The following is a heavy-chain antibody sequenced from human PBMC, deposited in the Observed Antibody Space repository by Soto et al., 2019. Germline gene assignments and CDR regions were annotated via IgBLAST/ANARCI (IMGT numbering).Heavy chain of an antibody. J-gene: IGHJ4*02. D-gene: IGHD5-12*01. CDR3: ARAGDGYNYVGIDY. CDR1: GGSISSGDYY. Sequence: SETLSLTCTVSGGSISSGDYYWSWISKPPGKGLEWIGYIYYSGSTYYNPSLKSRVTISVDTSKNQFSLKLSSVTAADTAVYYCARAGDGYNYVGIDYWGQGTLVTVSS. V-gene: IGHV4-30-4*01. CDR2: IYYSGST.